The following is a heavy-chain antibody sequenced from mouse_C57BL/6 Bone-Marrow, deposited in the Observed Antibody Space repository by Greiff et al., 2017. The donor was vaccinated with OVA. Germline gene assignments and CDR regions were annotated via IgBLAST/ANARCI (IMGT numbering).Heavy chain of an antibody. Sequence: QVQLQQPGAELVKPGASVKLSCKASGYTFTSYWMHWVKQRPGQGLEWIGMIHPNSGSTNYNEKFKSKATLTVDKSSSTAYMQLSSLTSEDSAVYYCARGGSNSYYYAMDYWGQGTSVTVSS. CDR2: IHPNSGST. CDR3: ARGGSNSYYYAMDY. CDR1: GYTFTSYW. D-gene: IGHD2-5*01. V-gene: IGHV1-64*01. J-gene: IGHJ4*01.